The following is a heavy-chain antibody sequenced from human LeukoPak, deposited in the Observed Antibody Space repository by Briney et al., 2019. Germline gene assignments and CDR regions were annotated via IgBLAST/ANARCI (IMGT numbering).Heavy chain of an antibody. V-gene: IGHV4-59*01. CDR2: IYNSGST. Sequence: SETLSLTCTVSGGSISSYYWSWIRQPPGKGLEWIGYIYNSGSTNYNPSLKSRVTISVDTSKNQFSLKLSSVTAADTAMYYCARDHSPPHAFDIWGQGTMVTVSS. J-gene: IGHJ3*02. CDR1: GGSISSYY. CDR3: ARDHSPPHAFDI. D-gene: IGHD2-15*01.